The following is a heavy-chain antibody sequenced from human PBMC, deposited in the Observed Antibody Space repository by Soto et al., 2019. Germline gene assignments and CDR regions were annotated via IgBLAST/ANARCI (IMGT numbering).Heavy chain of an antibody. CDR1: GGTFSSYA. D-gene: IGHD3-10*01. CDR3: ARHGYGVRGVLDY. V-gene: IGHV1-69*01. J-gene: IGHJ4*02. CDR2: IIPIFGTA. Sequence: QVQLVQSGAEVKKPGSSVKVSCKASGGTFSSYAISWVRQAPGQGLEWMGGIIPIFGTANYAQKLQGRVTSTADESTSTAYMELSSLRFEDTAVYYCARHGYGVRGVLDYCGQGTLVTVSS.